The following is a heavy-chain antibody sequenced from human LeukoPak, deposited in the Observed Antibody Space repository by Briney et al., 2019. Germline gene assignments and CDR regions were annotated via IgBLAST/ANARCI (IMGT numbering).Heavy chain of an antibody. CDR2: IYSGGGT. Sequence: PGGSLRLSCAASGXTVSSNYMSWVRQAPGKGLEWVSVIYSGGGTYYADSVKGRFTISRDNSKNTVYLQMNSLRAEDTAVYYCARDSGGALDYWGQGTLVTVSS. D-gene: IGHD3-10*01. CDR1: GXTVSSNY. CDR3: ARDSGGALDY. V-gene: IGHV3-66*01. J-gene: IGHJ4*02.